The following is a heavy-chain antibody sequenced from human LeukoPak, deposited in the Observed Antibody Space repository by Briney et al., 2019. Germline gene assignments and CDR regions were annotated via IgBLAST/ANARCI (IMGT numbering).Heavy chain of an antibody. V-gene: IGHV3-30-3*01. CDR3: ARGPAWNDVFYYYGMDV. CDR2: ISYDGSNK. Sequence: PGGSLRLSCAASGFTFSSYAMHWVRQAPGKGLEWVAVISYDGSNKYYADSVKGRFTISRDNSKNTLYLQMNSLRAEDTAVYYCARGPAWNDVFYYYGMDVWGQGTTVTASS. J-gene: IGHJ6*02. D-gene: IGHD1-1*01. CDR1: GFTFSSYA.